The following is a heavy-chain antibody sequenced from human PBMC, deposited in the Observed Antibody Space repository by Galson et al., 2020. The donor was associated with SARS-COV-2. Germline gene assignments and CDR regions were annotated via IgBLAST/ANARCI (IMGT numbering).Heavy chain of an antibody. CDR1: GFTFSSFA. D-gene: IGHD2-2*01. Sequence: GESLKISCAASGFTFSSFAMTWVRQAPGKGLEWVSGVTASGGSTYYADSVKGRFTISRDNSKNTLYLQMNSLRAEDTAVYYCAKQGNSCSSTSCFDSWGQGTLVTVSS. V-gene: IGHV3-23*01. J-gene: IGHJ4*02. CDR3: AKQGNSCSSTSCFDS. CDR2: VTASGGST.